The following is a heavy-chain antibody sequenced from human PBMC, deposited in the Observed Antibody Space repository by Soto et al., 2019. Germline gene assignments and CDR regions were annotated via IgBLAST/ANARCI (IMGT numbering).Heavy chain of an antibody. CDR2: IHNSVST. D-gene: IGHD1-26*01. CDR1: GGSISSGDYY. V-gene: IGHV4-30-4*01. Sequence: PSETLSLTCTVSGGSISSGDYYWSWIRQPPVKGLEWIAYIHNSVSTHYNPSLKSRVTISVDTSKNQFSLKLSSVTAADTAVYYCARSRYSGSYFFDYWGQGILVTVSS. CDR3: ARSRYSGSYFFDY. J-gene: IGHJ4*02.